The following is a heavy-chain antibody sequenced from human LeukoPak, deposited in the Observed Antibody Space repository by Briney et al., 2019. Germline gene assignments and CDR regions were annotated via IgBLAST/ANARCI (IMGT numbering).Heavy chain of an antibody. D-gene: IGHD3-10*01. J-gene: IGHJ3*02. CDR2: IYYSGST. V-gene: IGHV4-59*01. Sequence: SETLSLTCTVSGGSMSSYYWSWIRQPPGKGLEWIGYIYYSGSTNYNPSLKSRVTISVDTSKNQFSLRLSSVTAADTAVYYCASPGYFSGSGSVDDAFDIWGQGTMVTVSS. CDR3: ASPGYFSGSGSVDDAFDI. CDR1: GGSMSSYY.